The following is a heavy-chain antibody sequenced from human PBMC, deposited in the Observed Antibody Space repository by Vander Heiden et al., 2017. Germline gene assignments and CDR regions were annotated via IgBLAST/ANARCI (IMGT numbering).Heavy chain of an antibody. J-gene: IGHJ4*02. Sequence: QVQLVESGGGVVQLGRSLKPSCAGSEVAFSSYGMEWVRQGPGKGLEWVAVIWYDGSNKYYADSVKGRVTISRDNSKNTLYLQMNSLRAEDTAVYYCAREESGTYYYDSSGYFLYWGQGTLVTVSS. CDR1: EVAFSSYG. D-gene: IGHD3-22*01. CDR2: IWYDGSNK. V-gene: IGHV3-33*08. CDR3: AREESGTYYYDSSGYFLY.